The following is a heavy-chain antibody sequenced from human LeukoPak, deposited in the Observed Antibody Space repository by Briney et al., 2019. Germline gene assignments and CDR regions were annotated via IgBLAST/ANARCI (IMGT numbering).Heavy chain of an antibody. V-gene: IGHV3-7*01. Sequence: GSPRLSCAASGFTFSSYWMSWVRQAPGKGLEWVANIKQDGSEKYYVDSVKGRFTISRDNAKNSLYLQMSSLRAEDTAVYYCARDGAVAGAFDIWGQGTMVTVSS. CDR2: IKQDGSEK. CDR3: ARDGAVAGAFDI. J-gene: IGHJ3*02. D-gene: IGHD6-19*01. CDR1: GFTFSSYW.